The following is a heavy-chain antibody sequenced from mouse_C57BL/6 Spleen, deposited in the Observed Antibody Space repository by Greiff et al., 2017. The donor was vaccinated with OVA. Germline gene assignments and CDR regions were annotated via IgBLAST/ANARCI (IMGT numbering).Heavy chain of an antibody. V-gene: IGHV1-72*01. J-gene: IGHJ1*03. Sequence: QVQLQQPGAELVKPGASVQLSCKASGYTFTSYWMHWVKQRPGRGLEWIGRIDPNSGGTKYNEKFKSKATLTADKHSSTAYMQLSSLTSEDSAVYYCARWLLREYWYFDVWGTGTTVTVSS. CDR1: GYTFTSYW. CDR3: ARWLLREYWYFDV. D-gene: IGHD2-3*01. CDR2: IDPNSGGT.